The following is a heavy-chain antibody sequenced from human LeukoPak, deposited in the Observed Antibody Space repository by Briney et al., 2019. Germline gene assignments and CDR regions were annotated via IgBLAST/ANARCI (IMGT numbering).Heavy chain of an antibody. Sequence: SETLSLTCTVSGASISSGGYYWSWIRQHPGEGLEWIGYISYSGSPYYNPSLKSRVTISVDTSRNQFSLKLSSVTAADTAVYYCARAIQFGGYFDYWGQGTLVTVST. J-gene: IGHJ4*02. CDR1: GASISSGGYY. CDR2: ISYSGSP. D-gene: IGHD2-15*01. V-gene: IGHV4-31*03. CDR3: ARAIQFGGYFDY.